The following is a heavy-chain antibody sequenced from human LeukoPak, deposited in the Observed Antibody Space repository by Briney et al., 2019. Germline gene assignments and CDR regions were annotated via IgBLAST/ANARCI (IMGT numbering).Heavy chain of an antibody. D-gene: IGHD3-16*01. V-gene: IGHV1-46*01. CDR3: ASNGLFGTHGAPFDY. CDR1: GYTFTSYY. Sequence: GASVKVSCKASGYTFTSYYMHWVRQAPGRGLEWMGIINPSGGSTSYAQKFQGRVTMTRDTSTSTVYMELSSLRSEDTAVYYCASNGLFGTHGAPFDYWGQGTLVTVSS. J-gene: IGHJ4*02. CDR2: INPSGGST.